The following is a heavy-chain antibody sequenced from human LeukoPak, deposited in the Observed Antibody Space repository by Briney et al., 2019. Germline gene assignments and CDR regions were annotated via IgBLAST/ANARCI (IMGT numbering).Heavy chain of an antibody. D-gene: IGHD6-13*01. CDR1: GYSFTSYW. J-gene: IGHJ4*02. Sequence: PGESLKISCKGSGYSFTSYWIGWVRQMPGKGLEWMGIIYPGDSDTRYSPSFQGQVTISADKSISTAYLQWSSLKASDTAMYYCARGSKQQLVSFDYFDYWGQGTLVTVSS. CDR2: IYPGDSDT. V-gene: IGHV5-51*01. CDR3: ARGSKQQLVSFDYFDY.